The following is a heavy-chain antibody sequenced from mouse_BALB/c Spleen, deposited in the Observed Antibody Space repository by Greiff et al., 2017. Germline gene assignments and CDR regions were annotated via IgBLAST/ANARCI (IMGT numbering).Heavy chain of an antibody. CDR3: ARNYYGPYYLDY. D-gene: IGHD1-2*01. V-gene: IGHV5-6*01. J-gene: IGHJ2*01. Sequence: EVHLVESGGDLVKPGGSLKLSCAASGFTFSSYGMSWVRQTPDKRLEWVATISSGGSYTYYPDSVKGRFTISRDNAKNTLYLQMSSLKSEDTAMYYCARNYYGPYYLDYWGQGTTLTVSS. CDR1: GFTFSSYG. CDR2: ISSGGSYT.